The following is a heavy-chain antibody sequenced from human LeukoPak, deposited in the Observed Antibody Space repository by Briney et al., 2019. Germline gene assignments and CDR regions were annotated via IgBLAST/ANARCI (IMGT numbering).Heavy chain of an antibody. J-gene: IGHJ6*03. CDR3: ARGGEILRYFDWSYSYYMDV. CDR1: GFTFDDYA. D-gene: IGHD3-9*01. CDR2: ISWNSGSI. V-gene: IGHV3-9*01. Sequence: GGSLRLSCAASGFTFDDYAMHWVRQAPGKGLEWVSGISWNSGSIGYADSVKGRFTISRDNAKNSLYLQMNSLRAEDTALYYCARGGEILRYFDWSYSYYMDVWGKGTTVTVSS.